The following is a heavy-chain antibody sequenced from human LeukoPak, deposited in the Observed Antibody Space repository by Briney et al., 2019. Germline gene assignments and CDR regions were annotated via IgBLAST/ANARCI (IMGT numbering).Heavy chain of an antibody. CDR2: VDPEDGET. V-gene: IGHV1-69-2*01. J-gene: IGHJ5*02. D-gene: IGHD4-11*01. Sequence: GASVKISCKVSGYTFTDYYMHWVQQAPGKGLEWMGLVDPEDGETIYAEKFQGRVTITADTSTDTAYMELSSLRSEDTAVYYCATGYDYKSLYNWFDPWGQGTLVTVSS. CDR1: GYTFTDYY. CDR3: ATGYDYKSLYNWFDP.